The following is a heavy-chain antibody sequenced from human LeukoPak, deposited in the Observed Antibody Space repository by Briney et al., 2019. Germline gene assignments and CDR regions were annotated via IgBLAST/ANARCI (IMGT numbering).Heavy chain of an antibody. J-gene: IGHJ4*02. Sequence: SETLSLTCTVSGGSISSSSYYWGWIRQPPGKGLGWIGSIYYSGSTYYNPSLKSRVTISVDTSKNQFSLKLSSVTAADTAVYYCARLDYGARFDYWGQGTLVTVSS. CDR2: IYYSGST. V-gene: IGHV4-39*01. CDR3: ARLDYGARFDY. CDR1: GGSISSSSYY. D-gene: IGHD4-17*01.